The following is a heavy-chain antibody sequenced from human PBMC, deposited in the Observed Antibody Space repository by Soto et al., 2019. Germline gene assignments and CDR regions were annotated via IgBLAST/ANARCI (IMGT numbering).Heavy chain of an antibody. J-gene: IGHJ4*02. CDR2: IWYDGSNK. D-gene: IGHD6-19*01. CDR3: ARDDRQWLVWGDDILVDY. CDR1: GFTFSSYG. V-gene: IGHV3-33*01. Sequence: GGSLRLSCAASGFTFSSYGMHWVRQAPGKGLEWVAVIWYDGSNKYYADSVKGRFTISRDNSKNTLYLQMNSLRAEDTAVYYCARDDRQWLVWGDDILVDYWGQGTLVTVSS.